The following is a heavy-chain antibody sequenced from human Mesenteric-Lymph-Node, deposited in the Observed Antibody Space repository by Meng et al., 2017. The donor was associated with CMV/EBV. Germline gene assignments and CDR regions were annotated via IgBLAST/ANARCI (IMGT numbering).Heavy chain of an antibody. J-gene: IGHJ4*02. CDR3: AKDRGSTWTPSYFDY. CDR2: ISGSGGST. V-gene: IGHV3-23*01. CDR1: GFMFNDYA. D-gene: IGHD2/OR15-2a*01. Sequence: SGFMFNDYAMSWVRQAPGKGLEWVSGISGSGGSTYYADSVKGRFTISRDNSKNTLFLQMNSLRGEDTAVYYCAKDRGSTWTPSYFDYWGKGALVTVSS.